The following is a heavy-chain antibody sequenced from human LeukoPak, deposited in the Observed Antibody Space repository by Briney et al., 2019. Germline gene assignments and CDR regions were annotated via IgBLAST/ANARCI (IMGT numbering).Heavy chain of an antibody. CDR1: GYTFTGYY. CDR3: ARGPYSSSSGWFDP. D-gene: IGHD6-6*01. J-gene: IGHJ5*02. Sequence: VASVKVSCKASGYTFTGYYMHWVRQAPGQGLEWMGWINPNSGGTNYAQRFQGRVTMTRDTSISTAYMELSRLRSDDTAVYYCARGPYSSSSGWFDPWGRGTLVTVSS. CDR2: INPNSGGT. V-gene: IGHV1-2*02.